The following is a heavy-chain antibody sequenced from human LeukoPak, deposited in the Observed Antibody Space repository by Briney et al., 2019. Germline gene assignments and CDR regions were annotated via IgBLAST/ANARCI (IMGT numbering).Heavy chain of an antibody. CDR3: ARLSWIQLWSIDY. V-gene: IGHV4-34*01. CDR1: GGSFSGYY. J-gene: IGHJ4*02. Sequence: KASETLSLTCAVYGGSFSGYYWSWIRQPPGKGLEWIGEINHSGSTNYNPSLKSRVTTSVDTSKNQFSLKLSSVTAADTAVYYCARLSWIQLWSIDYWGQGTLVTVSS. D-gene: IGHD5-18*01. CDR2: INHSGST.